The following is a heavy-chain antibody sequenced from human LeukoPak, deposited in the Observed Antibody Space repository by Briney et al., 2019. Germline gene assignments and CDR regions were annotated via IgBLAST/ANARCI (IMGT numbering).Heavy chain of an antibody. CDR3: AKTTSSWSPFDY. V-gene: IGHV3-23*01. CDR1: GFTFSSYA. CDR2: ISGSGGST. D-gene: IGHD6-13*01. Sequence: GGSLRLSCAASGFTFSSYAMSWVRQAPGKGLEWVSVISGSGGSTYYADSVKGRFTISRDSSKNTLYLQTNSLRAEDTAVYYCAKTTSSWSPFDYWGQGTLVTVSS. J-gene: IGHJ4*02.